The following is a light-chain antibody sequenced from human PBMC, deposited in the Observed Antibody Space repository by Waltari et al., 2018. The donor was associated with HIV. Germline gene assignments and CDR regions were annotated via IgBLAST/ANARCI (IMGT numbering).Light chain of an antibody. Sequence: QSVLTQPPSVSAAPGHRVTISCSGSNPNLGNHYVSCYQQFPGTAPKLLLFDDNKRPSGIPDRFSGSRSDTSATLVISGLQTGDEATYYCGGWDASLGVLFGGGTELTVL. CDR2: DDN. J-gene: IGLJ3*02. CDR1: NPNLGNHY. V-gene: IGLV1-51*01. CDR3: GGWDASLGVL.